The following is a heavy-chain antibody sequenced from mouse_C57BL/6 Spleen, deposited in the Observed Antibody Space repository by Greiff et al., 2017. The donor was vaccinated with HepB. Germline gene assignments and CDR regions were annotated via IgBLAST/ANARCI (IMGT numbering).Heavy chain of an antibody. CDR3: ARNRNDYEGVAMDY. Sequence: QVQLQQPGAELVRPGSSVKLSCKASGYTFTSYWMHWVKQRPIQGLEWIGNIDPSDSETHYNQKFKDKATLTVDKSSSTAYMQLRSLTSEDSAVYYCARNRNDYEGVAMDYWGQGTSVTVSS. V-gene: IGHV1-52*01. J-gene: IGHJ4*01. D-gene: IGHD2-4*01. CDR2: IDPSDSET. CDR1: GYTFTSYW.